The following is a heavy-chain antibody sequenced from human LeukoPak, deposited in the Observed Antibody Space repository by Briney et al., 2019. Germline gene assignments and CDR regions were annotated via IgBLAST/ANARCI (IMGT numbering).Heavy chain of an antibody. Sequence: GGSLRLSCAASGFTFSSYAMSWVRQAPGKGLEWISGISGSGGSTYYADSVKGRFTISRDNSKNTLYLQMNSQRVEDTAVYYCANDDYYDSSGQLDAFDIWGQGTMVTVSS. V-gene: IGHV3-23*01. CDR1: GFTFSSYA. J-gene: IGHJ3*02. D-gene: IGHD3-22*01. CDR3: ANDDYYDSSGQLDAFDI. CDR2: ISGSGGST.